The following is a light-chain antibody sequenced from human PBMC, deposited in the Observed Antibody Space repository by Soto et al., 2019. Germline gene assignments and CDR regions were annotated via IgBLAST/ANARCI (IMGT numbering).Light chain of an antibody. J-gene: IGKJ4*01. CDR3: QQYGDSIT. CDR1: QTVTSSY. V-gene: IGKV3-20*01. CDR2: DAV. Sequence: VLTQSPGSLSLSPGERATVSCRASQTVTSSYLAWYQQRPGQAPQLLIYDAVKRATGIPDRFSGSESGRDYTLTISRLDPEDSAVYYCQQYGDSITFGGGTKVAIK.